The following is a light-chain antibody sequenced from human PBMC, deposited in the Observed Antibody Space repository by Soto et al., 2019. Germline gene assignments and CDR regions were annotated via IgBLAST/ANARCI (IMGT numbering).Light chain of an antibody. CDR2: DAS. Sequence: EIVMTQSTATLPVSTGQRATLSCRVSQSVSSNLAWYQQKPGQAPRLLIYDASNRATGIPARFSGSGSGTDFTLTISSLEPEDFAVYYCQQRSNWPPVTFGGGTKVDVK. CDR1: QSVSSN. CDR3: QQRSNWPPVT. J-gene: IGKJ4*01. V-gene: IGKV3-11*01.